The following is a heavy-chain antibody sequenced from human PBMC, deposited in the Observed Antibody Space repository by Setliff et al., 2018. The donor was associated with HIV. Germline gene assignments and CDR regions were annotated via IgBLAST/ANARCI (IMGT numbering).Heavy chain of an antibody. CDR2: IIHSGGT. Sequence: SETLSLTCDVYGGSFSGFYWTWIRQPPGKGLEWIGEIIHSGGTNYNRSLKSRVTISVDTSKNQFSLNLSSVTAADTAVYYCARGGLGVVGAIDYWSQGTLVTVSS. V-gene: IGHV4-34*01. CDR3: ARGGLGVVGAIDY. D-gene: IGHD2-15*01. CDR1: GGSFSGFY. J-gene: IGHJ4*02.